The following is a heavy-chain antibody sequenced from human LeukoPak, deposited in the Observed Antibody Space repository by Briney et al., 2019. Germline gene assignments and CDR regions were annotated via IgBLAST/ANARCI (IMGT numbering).Heavy chain of an antibody. CDR1: GFTFSSYA. D-gene: IGHD6-13*01. V-gene: IGHV3-30-3*01. CDR3: ARVEDSSSWYYFDY. Sequence: GGSLRLSCAASGFTFSSYAMHWVRQAPGKGLEWVAVISYDGSNKYYADSVKGRFTISRDNSKNTLYLQMNSLRAEDTAVYYCARVEDSSSWYYFDYWGQETLVTVSS. CDR2: ISYDGSNK. J-gene: IGHJ4*02.